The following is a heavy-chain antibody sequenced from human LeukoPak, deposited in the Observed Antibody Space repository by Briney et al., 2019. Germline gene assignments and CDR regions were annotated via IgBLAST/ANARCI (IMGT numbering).Heavy chain of an antibody. V-gene: IGHV3-30-3*01. J-gene: IGHJ4*02. Sequence: PGGSLRLSCAASGFTFSNYAMHWVRQARGKGLEWVALISYDGSNKYFADSVKGRFTISRDNSKSTLYLQMNSLRTEDTAVYYCARVSDRGIDYWGQGTLVTVSS. CDR1: GFTFSNYA. D-gene: IGHD2/OR15-2a*01. CDR3: ARVSDRGIDY. CDR2: ISYDGSNK.